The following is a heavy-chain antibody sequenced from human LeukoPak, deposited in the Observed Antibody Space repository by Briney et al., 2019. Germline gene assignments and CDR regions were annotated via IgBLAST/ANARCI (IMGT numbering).Heavy chain of an antibody. V-gene: IGHV4-59*08. CDR3: ARLSSGWFLY. CDR2: IYYSGST. Sequence: PSETLSLTCTVSGGSISSYYWSRIRQPPGKGLEWIGYIYYSGSTNYNPSLKSRVTISVDTSKNQFSLKLSSVTAADTAVYYCARLSSGWFLYWGQGTLVTVSS. J-gene: IGHJ4*02. D-gene: IGHD6-19*01. CDR1: GGSISSYY.